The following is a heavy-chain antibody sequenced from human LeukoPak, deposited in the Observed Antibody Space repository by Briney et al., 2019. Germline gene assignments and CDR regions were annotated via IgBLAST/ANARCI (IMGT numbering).Heavy chain of an antibody. CDR1: GYTFTGYY. CDR3: AGGAGYSSSWPPFDP. CDR2: INPNSGGT. J-gene: IGHJ5*02. V-gene: IGHV1-2*02. D-gene: IGHD6-13*01. Sequence: ASVKVSCKASGYTFTGYYMHWVRQAPGQGLEWMGWINPNSGGTNYAQKFQGRVTMTRDTSISTAYMELSRLRSDDTAVYYCAGGAGYSSSWPPFDPWGQGTLVTVSS.